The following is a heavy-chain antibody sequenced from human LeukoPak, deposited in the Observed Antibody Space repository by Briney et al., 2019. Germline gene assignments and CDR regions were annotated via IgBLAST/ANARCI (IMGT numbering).Heavy chain of an antibody. Sequence: SETLSLTCTVSGASINNYYGSWIRQPPGEGLEWIGYIYYSGSTKYNPSLKSRVTISMDTSKNHFSLRLTSVTAADTAVYYCARVVSAAGGWLDPWGQGTLVTVSS. V-gene: IGHV4-59*01. CDR2: IYYSGST. CDR1: GASINNYY. CDR3: ARVVSAAGGWLDP. J-gene: IGHJ5*02. D-gene: IGHD6-13*01.